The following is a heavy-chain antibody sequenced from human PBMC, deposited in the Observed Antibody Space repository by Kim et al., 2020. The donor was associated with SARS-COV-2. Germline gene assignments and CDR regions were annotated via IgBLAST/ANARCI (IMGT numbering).Heavy chain of an antibody. J-gene: IGHJ3*02. Sequence: GGSLRLSCAASGFTFNSYGMHWVRQAPGKGLEWVAVISYDGSNKYYADSVKGRFTISRDNSKNTLYLQMNSLRAEDTAVYYCAKGPLWFGEGLRDFDIWGPGKMVSVSS. D-gene: IGHD3-10*01. CDR2: ISYDGSNK. CDR3: AKGPLWFGEGLRDFDI. CDR1: GFTFNSYG. V-gene: IGHV3-30*18.